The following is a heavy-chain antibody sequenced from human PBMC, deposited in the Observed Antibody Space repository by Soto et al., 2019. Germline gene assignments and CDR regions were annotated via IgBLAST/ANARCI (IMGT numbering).Heavy chain of an antibody. CDR2: IWSEGSRR. CDR1: GFTFRNYG. Sequence: QVQLVESGGGVVQAGRSLRLSCAPSGFTFRNYGMQWVRLAPGKGLERVAVIWSEGSRRYYADSVEGRFTISRDSSMNTLYLQMDCLRAEDAAMYFCARDKGYCADGNCYSCFDLWGKGTLVSVYS. CDR3: ARDKGYCADGNCYSCFDL. V-gene: IGHV3-33*01. D-gene: IGHD5-18*01. J-gene: IGHJ5*02.